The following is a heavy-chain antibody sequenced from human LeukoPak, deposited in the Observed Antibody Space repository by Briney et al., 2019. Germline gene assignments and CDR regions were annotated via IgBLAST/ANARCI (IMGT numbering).Heavy chain of an antibody. Sequence: ASVTVSCKASGYTFSSYGMSGVRQAPGQGLEGMGWISAYKGDTNYARRVQGRVTMTTDTPTSTANMELRSLTSDDTAVYYCARDHRSTLPRECDYWGQGTLVPVSS. D-gene: IGHD2/OR15-2a*01. J-gene: IGHJ4*02. CDR3: ARDHRSTLPRECDY. V-gene: IGHV1-18*01. CDR2: ISAYKGDT. CDR1: GYTFSSYG.